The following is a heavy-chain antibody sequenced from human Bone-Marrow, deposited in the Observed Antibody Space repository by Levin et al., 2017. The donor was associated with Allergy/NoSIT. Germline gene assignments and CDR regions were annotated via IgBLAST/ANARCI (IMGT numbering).Heavy chain of an antibody. CDR2: ILYDGSNK. V-gene: IGHV3-30-3*01. Sequence: GGSLRLSCEASGFTFSSSSMHWVRQASGKGLEWVALILYDGSNKYYASSVKGRFTISRDNSKNTLYLEMSSLRAEDTAMYYCARDSGYTVAHHFDYWGQGTMVTVSS. D-gene: IGHD5-18*01. J-gene: IGHJ4*02. CDR3: ARDSGYTVAHHFDY. CDR1: GFTFSSSS.